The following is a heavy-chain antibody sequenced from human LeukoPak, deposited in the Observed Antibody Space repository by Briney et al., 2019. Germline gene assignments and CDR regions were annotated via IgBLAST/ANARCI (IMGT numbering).Heavy chain of an antibody. CDR2: FYYSGST. J-gene: IGHJ3*02. Sequence: SETLSLTCTVSGGSISSGGYYWSWIRQHPGKGLEWIGFFYYSGSTYYNPSLKSRLTISIDTSENQFSLKVSSVTAADTAVYYCARGSPGDAFDIRGQGTLITVSS. V-gene: IGHV4-31*03. CDR3: ARGSPGDAFDI. CDR1: GGSISSGGYY.